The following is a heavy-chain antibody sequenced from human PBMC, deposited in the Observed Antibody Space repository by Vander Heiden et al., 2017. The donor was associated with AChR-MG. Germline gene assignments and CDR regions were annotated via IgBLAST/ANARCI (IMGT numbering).Heavy chain of an antibody. J-gene: IGHJ4*02. CDR1: GLIFSSYS. Sequence: EVQLVESGGGLVQPGGSLRLSCAASGLIFSSYSMSWVRQAPGKGLEWVSYISMSSSARYYADSVKGRFTISRENDKNSLYLQMNSLRDEDTAVYYCARVGFGGNSPKTYDYWGQGTLVTVSS. CDR2: ISMSSSAR. V-gene: IGHV3-48*02. CDR3: ARVGFGGNSPKTYDY. D-gene: IGHD2-21*02.